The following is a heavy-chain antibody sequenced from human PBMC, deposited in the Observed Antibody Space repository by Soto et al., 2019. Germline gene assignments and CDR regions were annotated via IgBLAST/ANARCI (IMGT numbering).Heavy chain of an antibody. CDR1: GFTFWNFA. Sequence: EVQLLESGGGLVQPGGSLRLSCATSGFTFWNFAMAWVRQGPGKGLEWVSTVNDRGGSTYYADSVKGRFTISRDDSENTLHLQMRSLRTDDTAIYYCARWGSGTNFYYHYAMDVWGQVTTVTVSS. CDR2: VNDRGGST. D-gene: IGHD3-16*01. V-gene: IGHV3-23*01. CDR3: ARWGSGTNFYYHYAMDV. J-gene: IGHJ6*02.